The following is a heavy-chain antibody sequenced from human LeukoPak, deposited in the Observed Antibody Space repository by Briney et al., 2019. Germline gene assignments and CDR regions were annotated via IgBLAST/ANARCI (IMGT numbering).Heavy chain of an antibody. D-gene: IGHD5-18*01. V-gene: IGHV3-23*01. CDR3: ARETRYTSDC. CDR2: ITGSGGDT. CDR1: EFTFSSYA. Sequence: PGGSPRLSCAASEFTFSSYAMSWVRQAPGKGLEWVSAITGSGGDTFHADSVRGRFTISRDNAKNSLYLQMNSLRVEDTAVYYCARETRYTSDCWGQGTLVTVSS. J-gene: IGHJ4*02.